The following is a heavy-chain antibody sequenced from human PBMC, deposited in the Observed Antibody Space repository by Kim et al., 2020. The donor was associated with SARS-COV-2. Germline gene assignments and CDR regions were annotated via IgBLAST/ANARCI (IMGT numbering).Heavy chain of an antibody. CDR2: IYYSGST. CDR3: ARDSYGYIAHTYYYYYGMDV. D-gene: IGHD5-18*01. Sequence: SETLSLTCTVSGGSISSYYWSWIRQPPGKGLEWIGYIYYSGSTNYNPSLKSRVTISVDTSKNQFSLKLSSVTAADTAVYYCARDSYGYIAHTYYYYYGMDVWGQGTTVTVSS. V-gene: IGHV4-59*13. CDR1: GGSISSYY. J-gene: IGHJ6*02.